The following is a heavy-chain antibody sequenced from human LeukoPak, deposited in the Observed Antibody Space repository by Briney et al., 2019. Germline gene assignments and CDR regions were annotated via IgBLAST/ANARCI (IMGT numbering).Heavy chain of an antibody. V-gene: IGHV3-74*01. CDR3: ARGVPGFYYFDY. D-gene: IGHD2-2*01. J-gene: IGHJ4*02. CDR1: GFTFSTYW. Sequence: GGSLRPSCAASGFTFSTYWMHRVRQTPGKGLVWVSRIKYDGSTTNYADSVKGRFTISRDNAENTLYLQMNSLRAEDTAVYFCARGVPGFYYFDYWGQGTLVTVSS. CDR2: IKYDGSTT.